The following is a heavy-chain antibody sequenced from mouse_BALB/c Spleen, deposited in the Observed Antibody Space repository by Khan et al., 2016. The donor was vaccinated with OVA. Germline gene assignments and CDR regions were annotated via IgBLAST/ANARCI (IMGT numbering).Heavy chain of an antibody. J-gene: IGHJ4*01. Sequence: QVQLKQSGPGLVAPSQSLSITCTVSGFSLTSYGVHWVRQPPGKGLEWLIVIWSDGASTYNSALKSRLSISKDNSKIQVFLKMNSLQTDDTAMYYCARGNFYAMDYWGQGTSVTVSS. CDR1: GFSLTSYG. CDR2: IWSDGAS. D-gene: IGHD2-1*01. V-gene: IGHV2-6*02. CDR3: ARGNFYAMDY.